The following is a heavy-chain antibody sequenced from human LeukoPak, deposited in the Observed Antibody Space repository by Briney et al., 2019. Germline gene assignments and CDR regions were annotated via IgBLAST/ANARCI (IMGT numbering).Heavy chain of an antibody. CDR2: ISGSGNSI. D-gene: IGHD6-19*01. Sequence: GGSLRLSCAGSGVAFSDYYMTWIRQAPGRGLEFISYISGSGNSIVYADSVKGRFTISRDNAKNSLYLQMNSLRDEDTAVYYCAREPRLAVYWGQGTLVTVSS. CDR3: AREPRLAVY. J-gene: IGHJ4*02. CDR1: GVAFSDYY. V-gene: IGHV3-11*01.